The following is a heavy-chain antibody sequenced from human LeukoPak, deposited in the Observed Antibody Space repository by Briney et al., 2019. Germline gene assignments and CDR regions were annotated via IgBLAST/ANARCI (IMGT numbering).Heavy chain of an antibody. CDR3: ASQIYGDSGGNWFDP. D-gene: IGHD4-17*01. V-gene: IGHV1-2*02. CDR2: INPNSGGT. Sequence: ASVKVSCKASGYTFTGYYIHWVRQAPGQGLEWMGWINPNSGGTNYAQKLQGRVTMTTDTSTSTAYMELRSLRSDDTAVYYCASQIYGDSGGNWFDPWGQGTLVTVSS. J-gene: IGHJ5*02. CDR1: GYTFTGYY.